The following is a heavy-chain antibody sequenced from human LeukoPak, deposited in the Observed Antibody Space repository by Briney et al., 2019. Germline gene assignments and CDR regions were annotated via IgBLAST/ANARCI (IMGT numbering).Heavy chain of an antibody. CDR2: INAGNGNT. Sequence: ASAKVSCKASGYTFTSYAMHWVRQAPGQRLEWMGWINAGNGNTKYSQKFQGRVTITRDTSASTAYMELSSLRSEDTAVYYCARGVLDYDSSGYYAEYYFDYWGQGTLVTVSS. J-gene: IGHJ4*02. CDR3: ARGVLDYDSSGYYAEYYFDY. D-gene: IGHD3-22*01. CDR1: GYTFTSYA. V-gene: IGHV1-3*01.